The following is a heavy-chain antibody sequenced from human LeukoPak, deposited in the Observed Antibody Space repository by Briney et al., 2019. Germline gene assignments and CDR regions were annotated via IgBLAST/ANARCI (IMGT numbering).Heavy chain of an antibody. CDR2: INPSGGST. CDR3: ARGSMVRGVIITPLYYYMDV. Sequence: ASVKVSCKASGYTFTSYYMHWVRQAPGQGLEWMGIINPSGGSTSYAQKFQGRVTMTRNTSISTAYMELSSLRSEDTAVYYCARGSMVRGVIITPLYYYMDVWGKGTTVTISS. J-gene: IGHJ6*03. CDR1: GYTFTSYY. V-gene: IGHV1-46*01. D-gene: IGHD3-10*01.